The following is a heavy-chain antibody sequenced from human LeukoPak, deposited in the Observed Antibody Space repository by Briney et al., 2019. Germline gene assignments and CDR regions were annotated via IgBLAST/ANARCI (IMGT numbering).Heavy chain of an antibody. Sequence: SGGSLRLSCSASGFTFSNYWMSWVRQAPGKGLEWVANIKQDGSEKYYVDSVKGRFTISRDNAKNSLYLQMNSLRAEDTAVYYCARELVVGATISTDAFDIWGQGTMVTVSS. D-gene: IGHD1-26*01. CDR2: IKQDGSEK. J-gene: IGHJ3*02. V-gene: IGHV3-7*01. CDR3: ARELVVGATISTDAFDI. CDR1: GFTFSNYW.